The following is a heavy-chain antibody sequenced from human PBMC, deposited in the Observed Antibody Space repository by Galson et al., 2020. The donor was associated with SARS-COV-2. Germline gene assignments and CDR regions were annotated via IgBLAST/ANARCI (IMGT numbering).Heavy chain of an antibody. J-gene: IGHJ4*02. CDR2: IYYSGST. D-gene: IGHD3-22*01. CDR3: ARHTFTYYYDSSGYYYFDY. CDR1: GGSISSYY. V-gene: IGHV4-59*01. Sequence: SETLSLTCTVSGGSISSYYWSWIRQPPGKGLEWIGYIYYSGSTNYNPSLKSRVTISVDTSKNQFSLKLSSVTAADTAVYYCARHTFTYYYDSSGYYYFDYWGQGTLVTVSS.